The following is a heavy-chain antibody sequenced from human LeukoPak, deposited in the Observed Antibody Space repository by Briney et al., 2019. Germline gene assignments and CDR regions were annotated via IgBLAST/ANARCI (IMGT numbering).Heavy chain of an antibody. D-gene: IGHD6-19*01. CDR1: GGSISSYY. Sequence: SETLSLTCTVSGGSISSYYWSWIRQPPGKGLEWIGYIYYSGSTNYNPSLKSRVTISVDASRNQFSMNLNSVTAADAAVYYCAKGAGPPWFDPWGQGTLVTVSS. J-gene: IGHJ5*02. CDR2: IYYSGST. V-gene: IGHV4-59*08. CDR3: AKGAGPPWFDP.